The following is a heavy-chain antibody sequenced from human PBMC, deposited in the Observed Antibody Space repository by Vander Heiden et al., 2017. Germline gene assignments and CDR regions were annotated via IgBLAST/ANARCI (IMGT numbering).Heavy chain of an antibody. V-gene: IGHV3-23*01. CDR1: GFTFSSYA. CDR3: ADNRPLKYFDY. D-gene: IGHD1-1*01. J-gene: IGHJ4*02. Sequence: EVPILASGVDLVQPVGSLRLSCAASGFTFSSYAFTLVCQAQGKGLEGVSTVGTGRDTYYADSVKGRFAISRDNSKNTLYLQMNSVRVEDTAVYYCADNRPLKYFDYWGQGTLVTVSS. CDR2: VGTGRDT.